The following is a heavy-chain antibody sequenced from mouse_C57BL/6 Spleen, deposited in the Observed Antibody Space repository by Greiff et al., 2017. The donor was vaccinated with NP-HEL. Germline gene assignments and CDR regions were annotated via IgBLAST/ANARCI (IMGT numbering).Heavy chain of an antibody. CDR1: GYTFTSYW. V-gene: IGHV1-52*01. Sequence: VQLQQPGAELVRPGSSVKLSCKASGYTFTSYWMHWVKQRPIHGLEWIGNIDPSDSETHYNQKFKDKATLTVDKSSSTAYMQLSSLTSEDSAVYYCARKGSTVQYYFDYWGQGTTLTVSS. CDR3: ARKGSTVQYYFDY. J-gene: IGHJ2*01. CDR2: IDPSDSET. D-gene: IGHD2-10*02.